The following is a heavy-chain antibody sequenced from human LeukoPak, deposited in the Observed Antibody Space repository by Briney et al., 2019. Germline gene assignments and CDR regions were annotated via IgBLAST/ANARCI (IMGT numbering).Heavy chain of an antibody. Sequence: ASVKVSCKASGYTFTGYYMHWVRQAPGQGLEWMGWINPNSGGTNYAQKLQGRVTMTTDTSTSTAYMELRSLRSDDTAVYYCARDRPDYYGSGNDWFDPWGQGTLVTVSS. D-gene: IGHD3-10*01. CDR2: INPNSGGT. J-gene: IGHJ5*02. CDR1: GYTFTGYY. V-gene: IGHV1-2*02. CDR3: ARDRPDYYGSGNDWFDP.